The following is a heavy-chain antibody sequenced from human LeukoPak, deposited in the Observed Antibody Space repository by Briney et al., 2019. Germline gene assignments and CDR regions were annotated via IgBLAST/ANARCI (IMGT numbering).Heavy chain of an antibody. CDR1: GFNFSSFW. Sequence: PGGSLRLSCAASGFNFSSFWMNWVRQVPGKGLEWVANINHDGSDKYYVDSVKGRFTISRDNAKNSLYLEVHSLRAEDTAIYYCAGNRYYDFWSRHYGLDFWGQGTLVTVSS. J-gene: IGHJ4*02. CDR3: AGNRYYDFWSRHYGLDF. V-gene: IGHV3-7*01. CDR2: INHDGSDK. D-gene: IGHD3-3*01.